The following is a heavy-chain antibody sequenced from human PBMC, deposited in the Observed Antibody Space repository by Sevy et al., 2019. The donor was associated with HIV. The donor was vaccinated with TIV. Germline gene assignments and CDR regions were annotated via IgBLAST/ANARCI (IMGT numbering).Heavy chain of an antibody. CDR1: GFTFSKYS. V-gene: IGHV3-23*01. CDR3: AREGCTKPHDY. CDR2: FSFGCGKI. J-gene: IGHJ4*02. D-gene: IGHD2-8*01. Sequence: GGSLRLSCAASGFTFSKYSMSWIRQTPGKGLEWVSTFSFGCGKINYADSVKGRFTISRDDSRNTFYLQMNSLRAEDTDIYYCAREGCTKPHDYWGQGIVVTVSS.